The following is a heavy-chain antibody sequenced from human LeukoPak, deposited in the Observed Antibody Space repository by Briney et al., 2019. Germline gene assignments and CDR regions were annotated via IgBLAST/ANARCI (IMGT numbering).Heavy chain of an antibody. D-gene: IGHD3-22*01. CDR3: ERGDSSEGAFDI. J-gene: IGHJ3*02. V-gene: IGHV1-2*02. Sequence: ASVKVSRKASGYTFTGYYMHWVRQAPGQGREWMRWINPNSGGTNYAQKFQGRVTMTRDTSISTAYMELSRLRSDDTAVYYCERGDSSEGAFDIWGPGTMVTVSS. CDR2: INPNSGGT. CDR1: GYTFTGYY.